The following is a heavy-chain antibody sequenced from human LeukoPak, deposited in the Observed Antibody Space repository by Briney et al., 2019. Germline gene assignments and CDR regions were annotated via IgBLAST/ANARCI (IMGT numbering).Heavy chain of an antibody. V-gene: IGHV3-30-3*01. CDR2: ISYDGSNK. J-gene: IGHJ4*02. Sequence: GGSLRLSCAASGFTFSSYAMHWVRQAPGKGLEWVAVISYDGSNKYYADSVKGRFTISRDNSKNTLYLQMNSLRAEDTAVYYCARAHCSSTSCFGGYFDYWGQGTLVTVSS. D-gene: IGHD2-2*01. CDR3: ARAHCSSTSCFGGYFDY. CDR1: GFTFSSYA.